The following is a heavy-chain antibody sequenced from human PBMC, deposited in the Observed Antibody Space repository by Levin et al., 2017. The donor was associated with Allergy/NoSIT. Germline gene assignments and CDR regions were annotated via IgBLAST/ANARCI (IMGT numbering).Heavy chain of an antibody. CDR1: SGSISNYH. J-gene: IGHJ4*02. Sequence: ESLKISCSVSSGSISNYHWSWIRQSPAEGLEWIGHISNSGNTNYNPSLTSRVTISLDTSKSQISLRLSTVTAADTAVYYCARHVYIDGPPFDQWGQGTLVAVSS. CDR3: ARHVYIDGPPFDQ. V-gene: IGHV4-59*08. D-gene: IGHD2-8*01. CDR2: ISNSGNT.